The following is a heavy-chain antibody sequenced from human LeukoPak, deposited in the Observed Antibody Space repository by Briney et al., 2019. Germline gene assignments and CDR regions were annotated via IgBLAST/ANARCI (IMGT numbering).Heavy chain of an antibody. D-gene: IGHD6-13*01. CDR2: IYYSGST. CDR3: ASARTSSRSWFTFDY. J-gene: IGHJ4*02. Sequence: SETLSLTCTVSGGSISSSSYYWGWIRQPPGKGLEWIGSIYYSGSTYYNPSLKSRVTISVDTSKNQLSLKLSSVTATDTAVYYCASARTSSRSWFTFDYWGQGILVTVSS. CDR1: GGSISSSSYY. V-gene: IGHV4-39*01.